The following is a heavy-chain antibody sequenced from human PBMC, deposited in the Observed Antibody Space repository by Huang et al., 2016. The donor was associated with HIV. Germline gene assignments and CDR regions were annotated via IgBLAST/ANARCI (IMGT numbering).Heavy chain of an antibody. CDR1: GGSFPGNS. Sequence: QMQLQQRGAGLLKPSETLSLTCGVSGGSFPGNSLTWIRQAPGKGLEWIGEVNDSGATNYNPSLNGRVTIALDKSNRELSLNLRSVTAADTAVYYCARQWTILEWLLGLDVWGQGTTVIVSS. CDR3: ARQWTILEWLLGLDV. CDR2: VNDSGAT. V-gene: IGHV4-34*02. J-gene: IGHJ6*02. D-gene: IGHD3-3*01.